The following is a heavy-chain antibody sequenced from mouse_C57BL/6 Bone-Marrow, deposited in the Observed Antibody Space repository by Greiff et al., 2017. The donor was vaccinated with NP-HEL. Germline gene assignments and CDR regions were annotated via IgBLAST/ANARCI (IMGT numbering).Heavy chain of an antibody. CDR1: GYTFTSYW. CDR2: IHPNSGST. Sequence: QVQLQQPGAELVKPGASVKLSCKASGYTFTSYWMHWVKQRPGQGLEWIGMIHPNSGSTNYNEKFKSKATLTVDKSSSTAYMQLSSLTSEDSAVYYCARIGSSYWFAYWGQGTLVTVSA. D-gene: IGHD1-1*01. CDR3: ARIGSSYWFAY. J-gene: IGHJ3*01. V-gene: IGHV1-64*01.